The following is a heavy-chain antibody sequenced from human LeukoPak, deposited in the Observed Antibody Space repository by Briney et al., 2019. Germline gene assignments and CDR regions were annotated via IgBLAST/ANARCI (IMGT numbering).Heavy chain of an antibody. J-gene: IGHJ4*02. CDR2: IYYSGST. V-gene: IGHV4-59*01. Sequence: SETLSLTCTVSGGSISSYYWSWIRQPPGKGLEWLGYIYYSGSTNYNPSLKSRVTISVDTSKNQFSLKLSSVTAADTAVYYCASSHDYDSSGYFVGYYFDYWGQGTLVTVSS. CDR1: GGSISSYY. D-gene: IGHD3-22*01. CDR3: ASSHDYDSSGYFVGYYFDY.